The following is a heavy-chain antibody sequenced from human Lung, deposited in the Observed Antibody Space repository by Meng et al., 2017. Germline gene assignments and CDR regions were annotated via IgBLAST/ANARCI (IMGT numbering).Heavy chain of an antibody. CDR1: GGSFSDYY. CDR2: INHSGST. J-gene: IGHJ4*02. CDR3: ARGPTTMAHDFDY. D-gene: IGHD4-11*01. V-gene: IGHV4-34*01. Sequence: QGKLKKWGAGRWKPSETLSLTCVVPGGSFSDYYWSWIRQPPGKGLEWIGEINHSGSTNYNPSLESRATISVDTSQNNLSLKLSSVTAADSAVYYCARGPTTMAHDFDYWGQGTLVTASS.